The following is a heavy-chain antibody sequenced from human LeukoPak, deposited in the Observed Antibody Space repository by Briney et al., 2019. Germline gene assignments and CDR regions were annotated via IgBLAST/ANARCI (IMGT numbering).Heavy chain of an antibody. D-gene: IGHD2-21*02. CDR2: MNPNSGNT. CDR3: ARGGMVTPDY. V-gene: IGHV1-8*01. J-gene: IGHJ4*02. CDR1: GYTFTSYD. Sequence: ASVTVSCKASGYTFTSYDINGVRQAPGQGLEWMGWMNPNSGNTGYAQKFQGRVTMTRNTSISTAYMELSSLRSEDTAVYYCARGGMVTPDYWGQGTLVTVSS.